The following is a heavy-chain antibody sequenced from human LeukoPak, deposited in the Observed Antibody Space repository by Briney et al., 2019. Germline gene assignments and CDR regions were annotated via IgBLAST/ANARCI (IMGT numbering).Heavy chain of an antibody. J-gene: IGHJ4*02. Sequence: ASVKVSCKASGYTFTGYYMNWVRQAPGQGLEWMGWINPNSGGTNYAQKFQGRVTMTRDTSISTAYMELSSLRSEDTAVYYCATSLPRITMIHKFDYWGQGTLVTVSS. CDR1: GYTFTGYY. CDR2: INPNSGGT. D-gene: IGHD3-22*01. V-gene: IGHV1-2*02. CDR3: ATSLPRITMIHKFDY.